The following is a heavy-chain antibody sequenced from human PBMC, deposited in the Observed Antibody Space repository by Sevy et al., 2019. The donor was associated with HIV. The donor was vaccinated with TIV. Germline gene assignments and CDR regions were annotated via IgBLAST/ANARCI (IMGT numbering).Heavy chain of an antibody. V-gene: IGHV1-18*01. J-gene: IGHJ3*02. CDR2: ISAYNGNT. Sequence: ASVKVSCKASGYTFTSFGITWVRQAPGQGLEWMGWISAYNGNTNYAQKLQDRVTMTTDTSTSTAYMELRSLRSDDTAVYYCARDFLVGANTCDAFDIWGQGTMVTVS. D-gene: IGHD1-26*01. CDR3: ARDFLVGANTCDAFDI. CDR1: GYTFTSFG.